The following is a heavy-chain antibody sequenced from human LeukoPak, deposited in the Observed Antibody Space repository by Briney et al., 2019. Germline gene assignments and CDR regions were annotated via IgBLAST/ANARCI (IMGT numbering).Heavy chain of an antibody. J-gene: IGHJ4*02. CDR1: GIILSSYW. Sequence: GGSLRLSCAASGIILSSYWMSWVRQAPGKGLEWVSGISGSGGSRFYTDSVKGRFTISRDNSKNTLYLQMNSLRAEDTAVYYCAKLREWELPDLFDYWGQGTLVTVSS. CDR2: ISGSGGSR. D-gene: IGHD1-26*01. V-gene: IGHV3-23*01. CDR3: AKLREWELPDLFDY.